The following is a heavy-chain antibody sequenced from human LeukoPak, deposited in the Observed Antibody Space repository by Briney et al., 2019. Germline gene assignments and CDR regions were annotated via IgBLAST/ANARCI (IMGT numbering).Heavy chain of an antibody. J-gene: IGHJ4*02. D-gene: IGHD3-22*01. V-gene: IGHV5-51*01. CDR3: ARHGGYYDSSGYYPPGDY. CDR1: GYSFTGYW. Sequence: GESLKISCKGSGYSFTGYWIGWVRQMPGKGLEWMGIIYPGDSDIRYSPSFQGRVTISADKSISTAYLQWSSLKASDTAMYYCARHGGYYDSSGYYPPGDYWGQGTLVTVSS. CDR2: IYPGDSDI.